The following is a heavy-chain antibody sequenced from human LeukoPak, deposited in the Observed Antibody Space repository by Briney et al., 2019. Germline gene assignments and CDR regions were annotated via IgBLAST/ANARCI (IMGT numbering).Heavy chain of an antibody. V-gene: IGHV1-8*01. Sequence: ASVKVSCKASGYTFTSYDINWVRQATGQGLEWMGWMNPNSGNTGYAQKFQGRVTMTRNTSISTAYMELSSLRSEDTAVYCCARGLHDPRYGDYENYWGQGTLVTVSS. D-gene: IGHD4-17*01. CDR3: ARGLHDPRYGDYENY. CDR2: MNPNSGNT. CDR1: GYTFTSYD. J-gene: IGHJ4*02.